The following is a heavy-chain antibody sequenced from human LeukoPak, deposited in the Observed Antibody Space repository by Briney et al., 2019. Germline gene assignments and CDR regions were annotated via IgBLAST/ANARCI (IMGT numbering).Heavy chain of an antibody. Sequence: SETLSLTCTVSGGSISSYYWSWIRQPPGKGLEWIGYIYYSGSTNYSPSLKSRVTISVDTSKNQLSLKLTSVTAADTAVYYCARGLDTAMAYNDCWGQGTLVTVSS. CDR3: ARGLDTAMAYNDC. V-gene: IGHV4-59*01. CDR2: IYYSGST. CDR1: GGSISSYY. J-gene: IGHJ4*02. D-gene: IGHD5-18*01.